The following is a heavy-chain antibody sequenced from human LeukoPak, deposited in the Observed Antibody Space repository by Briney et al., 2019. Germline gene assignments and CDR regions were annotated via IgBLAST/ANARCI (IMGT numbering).Heavy chain of an antibody. CDR2: INPDGSTI. Sequence: GGSLRLSCAASGFTFSNYWVHWVRQAPGKGLVWVSRINPDGSTINYADSVKGRFTISRDNAKNTLYLQMNSLRAEDTAVYYCATAGNYRFDYWGQGTLVSVSS. CDR3: ATAGNYRFDY. V-gene: IGHV3-74*01. D-gene: IGHD1-7*01. J-gene: IGHJ4*02. CDR1: GFTFSNYW.